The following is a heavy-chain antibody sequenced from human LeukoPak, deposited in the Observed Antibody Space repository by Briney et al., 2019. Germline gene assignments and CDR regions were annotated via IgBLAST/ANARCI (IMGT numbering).Heavy chain of an antibody. CDR3: ARAGYYYGSGSYNDY. CDR1: GGSISSYY. V-gene: IGHV4-4*07. Sequence: PSETLSLTCTVSGGSISSYYWSWIRQPAGKGLEWTGRIYTSGSTNYNPSLKSRVTMSVDTSKNQFSLKLSSVTAADTAVYYCARAGYYYGSGSYNDYWGQGTLVTVSS. D-gene: IGHD3-10*01. J-gene: IGHJ4*02. CDR2: IYTSGST.